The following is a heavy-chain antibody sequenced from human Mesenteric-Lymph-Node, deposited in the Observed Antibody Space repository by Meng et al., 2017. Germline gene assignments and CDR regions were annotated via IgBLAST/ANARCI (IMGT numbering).Heavy chain of an antibody. Sequence: SVKVSCKASGGTFSSYAISWVRQAPGQGLEWMGGIIPIFGTANYAQKFQGRVTITTDESTSTAYMELNSLRAEDTAIYYCADQYCGAGRCNSGRFPLDCWGQGTLVTVSS. CDR2: IIPIFGTA. CDR1: GGTFSSYA. J-gene: IGHJ4*02. CDR3: ADQYCGAGRCNSGRFPLDC. D-gene: IGHD2-21*01. V-gene: IGHV1-69*05.